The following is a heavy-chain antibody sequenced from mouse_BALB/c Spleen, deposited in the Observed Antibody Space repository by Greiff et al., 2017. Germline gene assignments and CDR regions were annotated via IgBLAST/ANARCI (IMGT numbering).Heavy chain of an antibody. CDR3: TENYYDGGFDY. Sequence: QVQLQQSGPELVKPGASVKISCKASGYAFSSSWMNWVKQRPGQGLEWIGRIYPGDGDTNYNGKFKGKATLTADQSSSTAYMQLSSLTTVESTVYFCTENYYDGGFDYWGQGTTLTVSS. CDR1: GYAFSSSW. V-gene: IGHV1-82*01. CDR2: IYPGDGDT. D-gene: IGHD1-1*02. J-gene: IGHJ2*01.